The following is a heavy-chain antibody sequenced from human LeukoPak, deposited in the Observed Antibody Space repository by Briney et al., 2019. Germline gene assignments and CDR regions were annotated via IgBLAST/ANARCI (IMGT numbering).Heavy chain of an antibody. CDR3: VKAKGTDGYKDNFDS. D-gene: IGHD5-24*01. CDR2: ITDAVGST. J-gene: IGHJ4*02. V-gene: IGHV3-23*01. Sequence: GGSLRLSCAASGFTFSSSSISWVRQAPGKGLEWVSAITDAVGSTHYADSVKGRFTISSDNSKNTVYLQMNSLRPEDMAVYFCVKAKGTDGYKDNFDSWGQGILVTVSS. CDR1: GFTFSSSS.